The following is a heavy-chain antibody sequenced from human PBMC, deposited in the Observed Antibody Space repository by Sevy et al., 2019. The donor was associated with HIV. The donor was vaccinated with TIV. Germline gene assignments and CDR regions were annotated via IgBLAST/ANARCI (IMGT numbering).Heavy chain of an antibody. CDR3: ARVGVRSDLRRSNWFDP. D-gene: IGHD3-10*01. J-gene: IGHJ5*02. Sequence: QTLSLTCSISGDSVSSNSAAWNWIRQSPSRGLEWLGRTYYRSKWYNDYAVSVKSRITINPDTSKNQFSLQLNSVTPEDTAVYYCARVGVRSDLRRSNWFDPWGQGTLVTVSS. CDR1: GDSVSSNSAA. CDR2: TYYRSKWYN. V-gene: IGHV6-1*01.